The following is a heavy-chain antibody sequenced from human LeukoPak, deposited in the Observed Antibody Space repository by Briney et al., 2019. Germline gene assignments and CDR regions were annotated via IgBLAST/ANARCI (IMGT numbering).Heavy chain of an antibody. J-gene: IGHJ4*02. Sequence: SVKVSCKASGGTFSSYAISWVRQAPGQGLEWMGRIIPIFGIANYAQKFQGRVTIIADKSTSTAYMELSSLRSEDTAVYYCARAATVTSKTFDYWGQGTLVTVSS. CDR3: ARAATVTSKTFDY. D-gene: IGHD4-17*01. CDR1: GGTFSSYA. CDR2: IIPIFGIA. V-gene: IGHV1-69*04.